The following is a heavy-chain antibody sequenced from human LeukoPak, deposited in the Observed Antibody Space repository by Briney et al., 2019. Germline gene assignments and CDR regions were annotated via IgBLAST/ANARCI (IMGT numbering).Heavy chain of an antibody. J-gene: IGHJ4*02. D-gene: IGHD6-19*01. CDR3: ARVGYSSLDY. Sequence: PGGSLRLSCAASGFTFSSYSMDWVRQAPGEGLEWVSSISSSSSYIYYADSVKGRFTISRDNAKNSLYLQMNSLRAEDTAVYYCARVGYSSLDYWGQGTLVTVSS. CDR2: ISSSSSYI. CDR1: GFTFSSYS. V-gene: IGHV3-21*01.